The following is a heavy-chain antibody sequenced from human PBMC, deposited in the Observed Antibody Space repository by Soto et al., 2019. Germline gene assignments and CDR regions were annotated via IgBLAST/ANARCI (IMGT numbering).Heavy chain of an antibody. J-gene: IGHJ5*02. CDR2: IYYSGST. CDR3: ARDGGITGTNWFDP. V-gene: IGHV4-30-4*01. CDR1: GGSISRGDYY. D-gene: IGHD1-20*01. Sequence: PSETLSLSCTVSGGSISRGDYYWSWIRQPPGKGLEWIGYIYYSGSTYCNPSLKSRVTISVDTSKNQFSLKLSSVTAADTAVYYCARDGGITGTNWFDPWGQGTLVTVS.